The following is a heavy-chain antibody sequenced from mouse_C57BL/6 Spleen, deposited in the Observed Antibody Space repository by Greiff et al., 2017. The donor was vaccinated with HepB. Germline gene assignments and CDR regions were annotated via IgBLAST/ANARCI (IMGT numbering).Heavy chain of an antibody. CDR2: VYPRSGNI. D-gene: IGHD1-1*01. Sequence: VKLVESGAELARPGASVKLSYKASGYTFTSYGISWVKQRTGQGLEWIGEVYPRSGNIYYNEKFKGKATLTADKSSSTEYMELRSLTSEDSAVYFCARLRYTTVVDYWGQGTTLTVSS. J-gene: IGHJ2*01. CDR3: ARLRYTTVVDY. V-gene: IGHV1-81*01. CDR1: GYTFTSYG.